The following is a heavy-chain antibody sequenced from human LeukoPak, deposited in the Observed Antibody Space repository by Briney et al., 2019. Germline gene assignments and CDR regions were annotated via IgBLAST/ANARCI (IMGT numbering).Heavy chain of an antibody. CDR2: ISNNGTT. J-gene: IGHJ5*02. CDR3: ARVVREAVTSNYFDP. CDR1: GGSIIDYF. V-gene: IGHV4-59*01. Sequence: PSETLSLTCTVSGGSIIDYFWTWVRQAPGKELEWIGFISNNGTTNYNPSLKSRVTMSVDTSKNEFSLKLTSVTAADTAMYYCARVVREAVTSNYFDPWGQGTLVTVSS. D-gene: IGHD4-17*01.